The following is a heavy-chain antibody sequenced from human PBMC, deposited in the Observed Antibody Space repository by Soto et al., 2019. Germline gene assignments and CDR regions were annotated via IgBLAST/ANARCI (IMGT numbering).Heavy chain of an antibody. CDR1: GFIFSSYG. Sequence: HVQVVESGGGVVQPGRSLRLSCAASGFIFSSYGMHWVRQAPGKGLEWVAVISYDGTNEYYADSVKGRFTISRDNSKNTLYLQINSRRAEDSAVYHCAKDIISGSSYYFYGMDVWGQGTTVTVSS. CDR3: AKDIISGSSYYFYGMDV. D-gene: IGHD3-22*01. V-gene: IGHV3-30*18. J-gene: IGHJ6*02. CDR2: ISYDGTNE.